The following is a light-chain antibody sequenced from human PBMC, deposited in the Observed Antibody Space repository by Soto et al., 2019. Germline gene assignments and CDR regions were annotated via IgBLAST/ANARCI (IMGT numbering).Light chain of an antibody. CDR2: DVS. CDR1: SSDVGGYNY. Sequence: ALTQPRSVSGSPGQSVTISCTGTSSDVGGYNYVSWYQQHPGKAPKLMIYDVSKRPSGVPDRFSGSKSGNTASLTISGLQAEDEADYYCCSYAGSYTFIFGTGTKVTVL. J-gene: IGLJ1*01. CDR3: CSYAGSYTFI. V-gene: IGLV2-11*01.